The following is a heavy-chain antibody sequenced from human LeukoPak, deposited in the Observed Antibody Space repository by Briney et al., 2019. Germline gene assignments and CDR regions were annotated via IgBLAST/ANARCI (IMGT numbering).Heavy chain of an antibody. V-gene: IGHV1-18*01. CDR1: GYTFTSYG. CDR2: ISAYNGNT. J-gene: IGHJ4*02. Sequence: ASAKVSCKASGYTFTSYGISWVRQAPGQGLEWMGWISAYNGNTNYAQKLQGRVTMTTDTSTSTAYMELRSLRSDDTAVYYCARDKTFGGVIVIFDYWGQGTLVTVSS. D-gene: IGHD3-16*02. CDR3: ARDKTFGGVIVIFDY.